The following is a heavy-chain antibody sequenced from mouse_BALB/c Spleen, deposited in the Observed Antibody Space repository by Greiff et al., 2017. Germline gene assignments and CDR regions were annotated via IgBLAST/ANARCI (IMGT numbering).Heavy chain of an antibody. CDR2: INPSNGGT. CDR3: TRWDYDDYYAMDY. Sequence: QVQLKESGAELVKPGASVKLSCKASGYTFTSYYMYWVKQRPGQGLEWIGEINPSNGGTNFNEKFKSKATLTVDKSSSTAYMQLSSLTSEDSAVYYCTRWDYDDYYAMDYWGQGTSVTVSS. D-gene: IGHD2-4*01. J-gene: IGHJ4*01. V-gene: IGHV1S81*02. CDR1: GYTFTSYY.